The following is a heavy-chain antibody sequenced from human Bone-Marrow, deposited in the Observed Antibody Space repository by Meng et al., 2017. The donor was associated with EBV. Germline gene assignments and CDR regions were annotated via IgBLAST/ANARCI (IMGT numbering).Heavy chain of an antibody. CDR3: ARGHVGERVDIVATSSLLDY. D-gene: IGHD5-12*01. Sequence: QVQLQQWGVGRLKPSETLSLTCAVYGGSFSGYYWSWIRQPPGKGLEWIGEINHSGSTNYNPSLKSRVTISVDTSKNQFSLKLSSVTAADTAVYYCARGHVGERVDIVATSSLLDYWGQGTLVTVSS. J-gene: IGHJ4*02. V-gene: IGHV4-34*01. CDR2: INHSGST. CDR1: GGSFSGYY.